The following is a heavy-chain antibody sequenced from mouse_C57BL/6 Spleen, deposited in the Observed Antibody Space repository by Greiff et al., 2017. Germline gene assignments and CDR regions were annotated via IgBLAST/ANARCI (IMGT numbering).Heavy chain of an antibody. D-gene: IGHD2-3*01. J-gene: IGHJ2*01. Sequence: VQLQQPGAELVKPGASVQLSCKASGYTFTSYWMHWVKQRPGQGLEWIGMIHPNSGSTNYNEKFKSKATLTVDKSSSTAYMQLSSLTSEDSAVYYCARGTDGYYVAFDYWGQGTTLTVSS. CDR3: ARGTDGYYVAFDY. CDR1: GYTFTSYW. V-gene: IGHV1-64*01. CDR2: IHPNSGST.